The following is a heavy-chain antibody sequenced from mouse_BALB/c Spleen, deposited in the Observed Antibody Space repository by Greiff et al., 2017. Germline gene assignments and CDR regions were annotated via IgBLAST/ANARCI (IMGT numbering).Heavy chain of an antibody. CDR3: AGMQGYAMDY. CDR2: IDPANGNT. J-gene: IGHJ4*01. CDR1: GFNITDTY. V-gene: IGHV14-3*02. Sequence: EVQLVESGAELVKPGASVKLSCTASGFNITDTYMHWVKQRPEKGLEWIGRIDPANGNTKYDPKFQGKATITADTSSNSAYLQLSSLTSEDTAVYSSAGMQGYAMDYWGQGTSVTVSA. D-gene: IGHD6-5*01.